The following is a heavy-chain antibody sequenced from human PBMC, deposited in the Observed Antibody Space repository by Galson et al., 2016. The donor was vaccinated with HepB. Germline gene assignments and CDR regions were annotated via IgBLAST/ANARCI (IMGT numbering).Heavy chain of an antibody. CDR3: AKEAIPGCGRDCYTDY. CDR2: ISSDGSKK. V-gene: IGHV3-30*18. J-gene: IGHJ4*02. Sequence: SLRLSCAASGFNFNNYGIHWVRQAPGKGLEWVAAISSDGSKKYYVDSVKGRFTISRDNSKNTVYLQMNSLRTEDTAVYFCAKEAIPGCGRDCYTDYWGQGTLVTVSS. D-gene: IGHD2-21*02. CDR1: GFNFNNYG.